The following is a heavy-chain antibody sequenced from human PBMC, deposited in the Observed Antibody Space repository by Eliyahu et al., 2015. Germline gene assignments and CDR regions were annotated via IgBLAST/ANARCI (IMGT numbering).Heavy chain of an antibody. CDR3: AHWSVVPAALPLGWFDP. J-gene: IGHJ5*02. CDR1: GFSLSTSGVG. V-gene: IGHV2-5*02. CDR2: XYWDDDX. Sequence: QITLKESGPTLVKPTQTLTLTXXFXGFSLSTSGVGVGWIRQPPVKALEWLALXYWDDDXRXSPSLKSRLTITKDTSKNQVVLTMTNMDPVDTATYYCAHWSVVPAALPLGWFDPWGQGTLVTVSS. D-gene: IGHD2-2*01.